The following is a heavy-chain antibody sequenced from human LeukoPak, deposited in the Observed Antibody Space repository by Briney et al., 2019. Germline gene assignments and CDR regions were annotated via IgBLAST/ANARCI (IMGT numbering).Heavy chain of an antibody. Sequence: ASVKVSCKASGYTFTGYYMHWVRQAPGQGLEWMGWINPNSGGTNYAQKFQGRVTMTRDTSISTAYMELSRLRSDDTAVYYCARVYGSGSQIDYWGQGTLVTVFS. V-gene: IGHV1-2*02. D-gene: IGHD3-10*01. CDR1: GYTFTGYY. J-gene: IGHJ4*02. CDR3: ARVYGSGSQIDY. CDR2: INPNSGGT.